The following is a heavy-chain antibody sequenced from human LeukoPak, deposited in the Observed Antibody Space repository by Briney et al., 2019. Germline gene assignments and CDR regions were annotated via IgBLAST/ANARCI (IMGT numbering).Heavy chain of an antibody. CDR1: GFTFSSYG. V-gene: IGHV3-30*18. CDR2: ISYDGSNE. CDR3: AKSGYRSSWHLHFDY. Sequence: PGGSLRLSCAASGFTFSSYGMHWVRQAPGKGLEWVAVISYDGSNEYYADSVKGRFTISRDNSKNTLYLQMNSLRAEDTAVYYCAKSGYRSSWHLHFDYWGQGTLVTVSS. D-gene: IGHD6-13*01. J-gene: IGHJ4*02.